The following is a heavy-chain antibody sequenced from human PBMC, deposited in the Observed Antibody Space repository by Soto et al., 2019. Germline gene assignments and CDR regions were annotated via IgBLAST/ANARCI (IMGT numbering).Heavy chain of an antibody. CDR3: AKDLGIAVSARRAFDI. Sequence: PSETLSLTCDVSGASISNDNWLSWVRQPPGKGLEWIGEIYHSGSTNYNPSLKSRVTISVDKSKNQFSLKLSSVTAADTAVYYCAKDLGIAVSARRAFDIWGQGTMVT. CDR2: IYHSGST. CDR1: GASISNDNW. D-gene: IGHD6-19*01. J-gene: IGHJ3*02. V-gene: IGHV4-4*02.